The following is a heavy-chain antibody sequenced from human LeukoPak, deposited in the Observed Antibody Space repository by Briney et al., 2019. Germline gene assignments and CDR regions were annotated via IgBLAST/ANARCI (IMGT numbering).Heavy chain of an antibody. V-gene: IGHV3-48*04. Sequence: GGSLRLSCAASGFTFSSYSMNWVRQAPGKGLEWVSYISSSSSTIYYADSVKGRFTISRDNAKNSLYLQMNSLRAEDTAVYYCARESVKSSSWYGGAFDIWGQGTMVTVSS. D-gene: IGHD6-13*01. CDR1: GFTFSSYS. J-gene: IGHJ3*02. CDR2: ISSSSSTI. CDR3: ARESVKSSSWYGGAFDI.